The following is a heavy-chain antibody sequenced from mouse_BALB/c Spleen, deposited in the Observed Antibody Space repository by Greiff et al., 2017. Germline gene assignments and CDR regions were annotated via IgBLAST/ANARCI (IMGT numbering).Heavy chain of an antibody. CDR1: GFTFSSFG. J-gene: IGHJ2*01. Sequence: EVKVEESGGGLVQPGGSRKLSCAASGFTFSSFGMHWVRQAPEKGLEWVAYISSGSSTIYYADTVKGRFTISRDNPKNTLFLQMTSLRSEDTAMYYCARYYYGSSPLYFDYWGQGTTLTVSS. V-gene: IGHV5-17*02. CDR2: ISSGSSTI. CDR3: ARYYYGSSPLYFDY. D-gene: IGHD1-1*01.